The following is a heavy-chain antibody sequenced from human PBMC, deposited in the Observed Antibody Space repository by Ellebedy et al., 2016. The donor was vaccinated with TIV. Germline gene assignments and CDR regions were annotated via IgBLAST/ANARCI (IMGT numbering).Heavy chain of an antibody. CDR3: ARGIGDKYDILTGTGGAFDI. V-gene: IGHV3-30*03. J-gene: IGHJ3*02. CDR2: ISYDGSSK. CDR1: GFTFSNYD. Sequence: PGGSLRLSCAASGFTFSNYDIHWVRQAPGKGLEWVTLISYDGSSKYYADSVKGRFTISRDNSKNTLYLQMNSLRAEDTAVYYCARGIGDKYDILTGTGGAFDIWGQGTMVTVSS. D-gene: IGHD3-9*01.